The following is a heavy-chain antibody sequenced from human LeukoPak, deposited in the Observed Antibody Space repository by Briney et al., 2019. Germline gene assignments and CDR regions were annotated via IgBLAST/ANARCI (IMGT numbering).Heavy chain of an antibody. Sequence: SGGSLRLSCEGSGFTFRTYWMTWVRQAPGKGLEWVANIKQDGSEKYYVDSVKGRFIISRDNAQNSLYLQMNSLRAEDTAVYYCARPRDSGWSKTWDYWGQGTLVTVSS. J-gene: IGHJ4*02. CDR2: IKQDGSEK. V-gene: IGHV3-7*03. CDR1: GFTFRTYW. D-gene: IGHD6-13*01. CDR3: ARPRDSGWSKTWDY.